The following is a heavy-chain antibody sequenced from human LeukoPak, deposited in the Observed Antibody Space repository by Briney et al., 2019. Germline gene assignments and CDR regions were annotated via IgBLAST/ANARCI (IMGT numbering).Heavy chain of an antibody. J-gene: IGHJ4*02. D-gene: IGHD3-22*01. CDR3: AKYIPSSSGYDY. CDR2: ISGSAGSK. CDR1: GFTFSNYA. V-gene: IGHV3-23*01. Sequence: TGGSLRLSCAASGFTFSNYAMSWVRQAPGKGLEWVSVISGSAGSKYYADSVKGRFTISRDNSKNTLYLQMNSLRAGDTAVYYCAKYIPSSSGYDYWGQGTLVTVSS.